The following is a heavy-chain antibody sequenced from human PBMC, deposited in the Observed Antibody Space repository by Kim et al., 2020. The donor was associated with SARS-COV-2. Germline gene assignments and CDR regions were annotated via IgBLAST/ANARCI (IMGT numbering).Heavy chain of an antibody. Sequence: GGSLRLSCAASGFTFSSYWMHWVRQAPGKGLVWVSLTNSDGSSTNYADSVKGRFTISRDNAKNTLYLQMNSLRGEDTAVYYCARDYSSSLGRHAFDIWGQGTLVTVSS. V-gene: IGHV3-74*01. CDR1: GFTFSSYW. CDR2: TNSDGSST. CDR3: ARDYSSSLGRHAFDI. J-gene: IGHJ3*02. D-gene: IGHD6-6*01.